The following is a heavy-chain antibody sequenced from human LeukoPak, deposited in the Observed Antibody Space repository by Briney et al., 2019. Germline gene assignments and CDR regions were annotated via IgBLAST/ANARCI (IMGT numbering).Heavy chain of an antibody. CDR2: ISSSGSTI. J-gene: IGHJ5*02. D-gene: IGHD1-26*01. V-gene: IGHV3-11*04. CDR1: GFTFSDYY. Sequence: GGSLRLSCAASGFTFSDYYMSWIRQAPGKGLEWVSYISSSGSTIYYADSVKGRFTISRDNAKSSLYLQMNSLRAEDTAVYYCAGQWELRWFDPWGQGTLVTVSS. CDR3: AGQWELRWFDP.